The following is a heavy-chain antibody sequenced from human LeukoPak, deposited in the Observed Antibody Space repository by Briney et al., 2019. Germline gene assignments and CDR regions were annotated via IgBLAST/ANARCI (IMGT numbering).Heavy chain of an antibody. CDR3: ARSPGPAAVAFDY. D-gene: IGHD6-13*01. CDR1: GFKFYSYA. Sequence: GGSLRLSCAASGFKFYSYAMHWVRQAPGKGLEWVASISFDGSEKYYRDSVKGRFTISRDNSKNTVSLQMNSLRPEDTAVYYCARSPGPAAVAFDYWGQGTLVTVSS. V-gene: IGHV3-30*04. J-gene: IGHJ4*02. CDR2: ISFDGSEK.